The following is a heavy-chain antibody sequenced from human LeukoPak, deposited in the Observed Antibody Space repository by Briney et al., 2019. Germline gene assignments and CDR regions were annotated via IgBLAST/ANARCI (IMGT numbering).Heavy chain of an antibody. CDR2: IKSRNSDI. CDR3: TRVVLRFLEWTKYYFDY. J-gene: IGHJ4*02. V-gene: IGHV3-21*05. D-gene: IGHD3-3*01. CDR1: GFTFSSYS. Sequence: PGGSLRLSCVASGFTFSSYSMNWVRQAPGKGLEWFSYIKSRNSDISYADSVKGRFTISRDNAKNSLYLQMNSLKTEDTAVYYCTRVVLRFLEWTKYYFDYWGQGTLVTVSS.